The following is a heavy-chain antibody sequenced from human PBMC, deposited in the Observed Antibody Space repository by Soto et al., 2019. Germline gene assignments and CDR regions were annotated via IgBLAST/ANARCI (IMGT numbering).Heavy chain of an antibody. CDR3: ARAYSGGDSYIWYYFDY. Sequence: SETLSLTCTVSGGSTSSGGFYWSWIRQHPGKDLEWIGYIYYSGTTHYNPSLKSRVSISVDTSRNQFSLKLSSVTASDTAVYYCARAYSGGDSYIWYYFDYWGQGTLVTVSS. V-gene: IGHV4-31*03. D-gene: IGHD3-22*01. J-gene: IGHJ4*02. CDR1: GGSTSSGGFY. CDR2: IYYSGTT.